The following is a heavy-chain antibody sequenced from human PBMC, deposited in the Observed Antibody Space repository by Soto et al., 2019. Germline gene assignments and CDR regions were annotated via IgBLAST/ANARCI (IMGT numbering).Heavy chain of an antibody. CDR2: IWYDGSNK. D-gene: IGHD6-13*01. Sequence: LRLSCAASGFTFSSYGMHWVRQAPGKGLEWVAVIWYDGSNKYYADSVKGRFTISRDNPKNTLYLQMNSLRAEDTAVYYCARGPYSSSWYAGYYYYGMDVWGQGTTVTVSS. V-gene: IGHV3-33*01. CDR3: ARGPYSSSWYAGYYYYGMDV. CDR1: GFTFSSYG. J-gene: IGHJ6*02.